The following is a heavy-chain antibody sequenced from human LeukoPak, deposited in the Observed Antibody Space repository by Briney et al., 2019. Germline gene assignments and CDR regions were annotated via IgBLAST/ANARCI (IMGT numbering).Heavy chain of an antibody. Sequence: GGSLRLSCAASGFTVSSNYMSWVRQAPGKGLEWVSSISSRSDYIYYADSVKGRFTISRDDAKNSLYLQMNSLRAEDTAVYYCARLPELPGFGDYWGPGTLVTVSS. V-gene: IGHV3-21*01. CDR2: ISSRSDYI. CDR1: GFTVSSNY. CDR3: ARLPELPGFGDY. J-gene: IGHJ4*02. D-gene: IGHD3-10*01.